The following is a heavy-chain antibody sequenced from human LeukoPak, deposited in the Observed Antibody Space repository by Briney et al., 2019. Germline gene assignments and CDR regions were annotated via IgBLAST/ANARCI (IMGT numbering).Heavy chain of an antibody. CDR3: ARDGGTTGTTGDAFDI. J-gene: IGHJ3*02. V-gene: IGHV3-30*04. Sequence: GGSLRLSCAASGFTFSSYAMHWVRQAPGKGLEWVAVISYDGSNKYYADSVKGRFTISRDNAKNSLYLQMNSLRAEDTAVYYCARDGGTTGTTGDAFDIWGQGTMVTVSS. CDR1: GFTFSSYA. CDR2: ISYDGSNK. D-gene: IGHD1-1*01.